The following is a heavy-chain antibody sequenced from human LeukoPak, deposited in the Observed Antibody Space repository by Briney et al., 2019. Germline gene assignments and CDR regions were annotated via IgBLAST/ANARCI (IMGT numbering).Heavy chain of an antibody. J-gene: IGHJ6*02. D-gene: IGHD3-10*01. CDR2: IYYSGST. CDR3: ARLLSITQTDYYYGMDV. V-gene: IGHV4-59*01. Sequence: SETLSLTCTVSGGSISSYYWSWIRQPPGKGLEWIGYIYYSGSTNYNPSLKSRVTISVDTSKNQFSLKLRSVTAADTAVYYCARLLSITQTDYYYGMDVWGQGTTVTVSS. CDR1: GGSISSYY.